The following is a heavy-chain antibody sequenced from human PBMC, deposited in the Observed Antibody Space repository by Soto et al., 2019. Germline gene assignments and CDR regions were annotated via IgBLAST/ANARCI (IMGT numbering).Heavy chain of an antibody. Sequence: SQTLSLTCAISGDSVSSSSAALNWLRQSPSRGLEWLGRTYYKSTWSNDYAGSVKSRITINPDTFEKQFSLQLYSVTREDTAVYYCAGVSSFRGMEVWGQGRPVTV. CDR3: AGVSSFRGMEV. V-gene: IGHV6-1*01. CDR2: TYYKSTWSN. J-gene: IGHJ6*01. D-gene: IGHD3-16*01. CDR1: GDSVSSSSAA.